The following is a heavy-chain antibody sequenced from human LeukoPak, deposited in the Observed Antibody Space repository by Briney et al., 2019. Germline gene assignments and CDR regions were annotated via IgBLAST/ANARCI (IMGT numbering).Heavy chain of an antibody. CDR2: INWNGDNT. Sequence: GGSLRLSCAASGFRFDDYGMSWVRQAPGKGLEWVSGINWNGDNTGYTDSVKGRFTISRDNAKNSLYLQMNSLRAEDTAVYYCARVYSNHNGWGQGTLVTVSS. CDR1: GFRFDDYG. J-gene: IGHJ4*02. V-gene: IGHV3-20*04. D-gene: IGHD6-13*01. CDR3: ARVYSNHNG.